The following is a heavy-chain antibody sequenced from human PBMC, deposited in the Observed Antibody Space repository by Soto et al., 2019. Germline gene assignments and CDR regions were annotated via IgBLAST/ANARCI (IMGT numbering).Heavy chain of an antibody. D-gene: IGHD6-19*01. CDR2: FDPEDGET. J-gene: IGHJ6*02. V-gene: IGHV1-24*01. CDR3: ATPTYSSGFYGMDV. CDR1: GYTLTELS. Sequence: ASVKVSCKVSGYTLTELSMHWVRQAPGKGLEWMGGFDPEDGETIYAQKFQGRVTMTEDTSTDTAYMELSSLRSEDTAVYYCATPTYSSGFYGMDVWGQGTTVTVSS.